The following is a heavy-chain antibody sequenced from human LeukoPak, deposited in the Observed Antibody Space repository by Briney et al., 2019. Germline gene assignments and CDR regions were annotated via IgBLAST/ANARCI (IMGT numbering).Heavy chain of an antibody. D-gene: IGHD3-10*01. J-gene: IGHJ6*03. CDR1: GFTFSGSA. CDR3: TTVNYYGSGSYYYYYYYMDV. Sequence: GGSLRLSCAASGFTFSGSAMHWVRQASGKGLEWVGRIRSKANSYATAYAASVKGRFTISRDDSKNTAYLQMNSLKTEDTAVYYCTTVNYYGSGSYYYYYYYMDVWGKGTTVTVSS. V-gene: IGHV3-73*01. CDR2: IRSKANSYAT.